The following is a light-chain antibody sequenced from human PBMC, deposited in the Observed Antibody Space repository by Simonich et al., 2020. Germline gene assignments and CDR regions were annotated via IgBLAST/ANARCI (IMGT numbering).Light chain of an antibody. J-gene: IGLJ3*02. CDR1: SSDVGGYNY. CDR3: SSYTSSSTLV. CDR2: DVS. V-gene: IGLV2-11*01. Sequence: QSALTQPRSVYGSPGQSVTISCTGTSSDVGGYNYVSWYQQHPGKAPKLMIYDVSKRPSGVSTRFSGSKSGNTASLTISGLQAEDEADYYCSSYTSSSTLVFGGGTKLTVL.